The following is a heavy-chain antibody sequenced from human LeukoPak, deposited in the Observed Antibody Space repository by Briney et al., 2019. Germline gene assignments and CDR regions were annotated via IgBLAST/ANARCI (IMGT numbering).Heavy chain of an antibody. CDR3: VRDSIRHQLVLEDRGYPYYFEG. Sequence: GGSLRLSCEATRFTFSSYSMNWVRQAPGKGLEWVSSISSSGNYIYYADSVKGRFTISRDNAKNSLYLQMNSLRADDTAVYYCVRDSIRHQLVLEDRGYPYYFEGWGQGTLVTVSS. CDR2: ISSSGNYI. J-gene: IGHJ4*02. D-gene: IGHD6-13*01. CDR1: RFTFSSYS. V-gene: IGHV3-21*01.